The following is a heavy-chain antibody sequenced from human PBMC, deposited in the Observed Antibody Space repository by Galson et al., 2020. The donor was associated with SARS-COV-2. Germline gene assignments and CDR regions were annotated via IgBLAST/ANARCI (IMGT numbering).Heavy chain of an antibody. V-gene: IGHV1-18*01. D-gene: IGHD3-3*01. CDR3: ARAERITIFGVDPNPPDY. Sequence: ASVHVSRKACGYTFTNYGLSWVRQAPGQGLEWMGWLSAYNGNTNYAQKLQGRVTMTTDTSTSTAYMELRSLRSDDTAVYYCARAERITIFGVDPNPPDYWGQGTLVTVSS. CDR1: GYTFTNYG. J-gene: IGHJ4*02. CDR2: LSAYNGNT.